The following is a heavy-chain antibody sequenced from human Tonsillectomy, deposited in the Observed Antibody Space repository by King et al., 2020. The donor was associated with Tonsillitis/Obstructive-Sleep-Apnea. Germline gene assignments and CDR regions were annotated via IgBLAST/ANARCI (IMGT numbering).Heavy chain of an antibody. Sequence: QLVQSGAEVKKPGASVKVSCKASGYTFTTYYIHWVRQAPGQGLEWMGIINPGTDSINYAQKFQGRITMTMDTSTSTVYMELISLRSEDAAVYYCARSYYWYMDVWGKGTTVTVSS. CDR3: ARSYYWYMDV. V-gene: IGHV1-46*01. CDR2: INPGTDSI. CDR1: GYTFTTYY. J-gene: IGHJ6*03.